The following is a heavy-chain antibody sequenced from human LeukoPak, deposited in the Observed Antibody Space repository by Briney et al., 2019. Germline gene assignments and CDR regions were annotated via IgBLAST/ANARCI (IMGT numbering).Heavy chain of an antibody. CDR1: GFTFSSYA. CDR3: AGVARPRDY. J-gene: IGHJ4*02. V-gene: IGHV3-30-3*01. D-gene: IGHD6-6*01. CDR2: ISYDGSNK. Sequence: GRSLRLSCAASGFTFSSYAMHWVRQAPGKGLEWVAVISYDGSNKYYADSVKGRFTISRDNSKNTLYLQMNSLRAEDTAVYYCAGVARPRDYWGQGTLVTVSS.